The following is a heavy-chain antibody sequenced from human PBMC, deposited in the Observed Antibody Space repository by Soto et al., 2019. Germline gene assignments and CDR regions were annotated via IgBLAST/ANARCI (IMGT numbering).Heavy chain of an antibody. J-gene: IGHJ4*01. V-gene: IGHV6-1*01. CDR3: ARGEQYSGRIFDY. CDR1: GDSVSSNSAG. CDR2: TYYRSKWYY. D-gene: IGHD1-26*01. Sequence: SQTLSLTCAITGDSVSSNSAGWSWVRQSPSRGLEWLGRTYYRSKWYYEYAVSVRGRITINPDTSKNQYSPQLNSMTPEDTAVYFCARGEQYSGRIFDYWGQGTLVTVSS.